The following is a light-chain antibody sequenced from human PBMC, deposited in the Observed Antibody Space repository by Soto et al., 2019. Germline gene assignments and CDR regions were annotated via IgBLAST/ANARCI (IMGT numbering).Light chain of an antibody. CDR1: QTIHTF. CDR3: QQFHSFPWT. Sequence: DIQMTQSPSTLSASVGDRVTITCRASQTIHTFLAWYQQKAGKALKLLIYDASNLERGVPSRFSGSGSGTEFTLTVSSLQPDDFATFYCQQFHSFPWTFGQGTKVEI. CDR2: DAS. J-gene: IGKJ1*01. V-gene: IGKV1-5*01.